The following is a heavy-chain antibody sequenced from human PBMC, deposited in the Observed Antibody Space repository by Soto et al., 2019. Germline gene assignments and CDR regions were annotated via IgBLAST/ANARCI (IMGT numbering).Heavy chain of an antibody. CDR3: ARGAGGTMVRGVISEGYFDP. J-gene: IGHJ5*02. CDR2: INHSGST. V-gene: IGHV4-34*01. CDR1: GGSFSGYY. Sequence: SETLSLTCAVYGGSFSGYYWSWIRQPPGKGLEWIGEINHSGSTNYNPSLKSRVTISVDTSKNQFSLKLSSVTAADTAAYYCARGAGGTMVRGVISEGYFDPWGQGTLVTVSS. D-gene: IGHD3-10*01.